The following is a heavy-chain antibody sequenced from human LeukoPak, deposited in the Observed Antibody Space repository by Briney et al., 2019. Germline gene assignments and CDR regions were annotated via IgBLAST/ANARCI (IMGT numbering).Heavy chain of an antibody. CDR3: ARVSGSSSWSSYYYGMDV. CDR2: ISSSGSTI. J-gene: IGHJ6*02. Sequence: GGSLRLSCAASGFTFSDYYMSWIRQAPGKGLEWVSYISSSGSTIYYADSVKGRFTISRDNAKNSLYLQMNSLRAEDTAVYYCARVSGSSSWSSYYYGMDVWGQGTTVTVSS. CDR1: GFTFSDYY. V-gene: IGHV3-11*01. D-gene: IGHD6-13*01.